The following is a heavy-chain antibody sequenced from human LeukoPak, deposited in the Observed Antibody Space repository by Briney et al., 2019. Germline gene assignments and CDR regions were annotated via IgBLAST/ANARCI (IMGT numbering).Heavy chain of an antibody. CDR1: GFTFSSYA. J-gene: IGHJ6*02. CDR2: ISGSGGST. V-gene: IGHV3-23*01. Sequence: PGGSLRLSCAASGFTFSSYAMSWVRQAPGKGLEWVSAISGSGGSTSYAQKFQGRVTMTRDTSTSTVYMELSSLRSEDTAVYYCASDNLSSSWSIYYYYYGMDVWGQGTTVTVSS. D-gene: IGHD6-13*01. CDR3: ASDNLSSSWSIYYYYYGMDV.